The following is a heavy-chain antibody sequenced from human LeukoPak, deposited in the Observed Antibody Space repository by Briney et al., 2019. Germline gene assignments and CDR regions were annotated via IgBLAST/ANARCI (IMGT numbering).Heavy chain of an antibody. Sequence: SETLSLTCTVSGGSISGYYWSWIRQPPGKGLELIGYIYNSGSTNYNPSLKSRVTISLDTSKNQFFLKLSSVTTADTAVYYCARSVVTLYWYFDLWGRGTLVTVSS. CDR2: IYNSGST. J-gene: IGHJ2*01. V-gene: IGHV4-59*01. CDR3: ARSVVTLYWYFDL. CDR1: GGSISGYY. D-gene: IGHD4-23*01.